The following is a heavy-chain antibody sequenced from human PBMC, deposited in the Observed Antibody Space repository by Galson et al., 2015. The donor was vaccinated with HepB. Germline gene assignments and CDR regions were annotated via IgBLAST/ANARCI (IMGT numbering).Heavy chain of an antibody. Sequence: SLRLSCAASGFTFSSYWMSWVRQAPGKGLEWVASIKQNGNERYYVDSVKGRFTISRDNAKNSLYLQMSSLRAEDTAVYYCARRTGSYFDVTLGQFGYWGQGILVTVSS. CDR2: IKQNGNER. CDR3: ARRTGSYFDVTLGQFGY. J-gene: IGHJ4*02. D-gene: IGHD1-26*01. CDR1: GFTFSSYW. V-gene: IGHV3-7*01.